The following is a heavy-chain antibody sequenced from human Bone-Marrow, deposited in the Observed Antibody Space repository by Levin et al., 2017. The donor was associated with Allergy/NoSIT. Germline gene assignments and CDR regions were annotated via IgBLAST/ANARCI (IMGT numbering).Heavy chain of an antibody. CDR2: IWNDGSNK. CDR3: ARHIAASV. Sequence: GGSLRLSCATSGFSFSSYGMHWVRQAPGKGLEWVANIWNDGSNKYYSDSVKGRFTISRDTSKNTLYLQMNSLRAEDTAVYYCARHIAASVWGQGTMVTVSS. J-gene: IGHJ3*01. V-gene: IGHV3-33*01. CDR1: GFSFSSYG. D-gene: IGHD2-15*01.